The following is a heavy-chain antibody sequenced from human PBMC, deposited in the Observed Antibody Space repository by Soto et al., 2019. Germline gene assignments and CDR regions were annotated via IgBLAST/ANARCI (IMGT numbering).Heavy chain of an antibody. CDR2: IRWNSGSI. Sequence: EVQLVESGGGLVQPGRSLRLSCAASGFTFDDYAMHWVRQAPGTGLEWVSGIRWNSGSIGYADSVKGRFTISRDNAKNSLYLQMNSLRAEDTALYYCAKDIDESVGAFDIWGQGTMVTVSS. CDR1: GFTFDDYA. J-gene: IGHJ3*02. V-gene: IGHV3-9*01. CDR3: AKDIDESVGAFDI.